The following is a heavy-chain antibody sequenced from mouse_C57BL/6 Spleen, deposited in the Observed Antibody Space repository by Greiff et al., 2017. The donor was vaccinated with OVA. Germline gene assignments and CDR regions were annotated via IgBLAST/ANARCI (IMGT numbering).Heavy chain of an antibody. J-gene: IGHJ4*01. CDR3: ASGSLPGSYAMDD. Sequence: QVQLQQSGAELMKPGASVKLSCKATGYTFNGYWIEWVKQRPGHGLEWIGEILPGSGSTNYNEKFKGKATFTADTSSNTAYMQLSSLTTEDSAIYYCASGSLPGSYAMDDWGQGTSVTVSS. D-gene: IGHD1-1*02. CDR1: GYTFNGYW. V-gene: IGHV1-9*01. CDR2: ILPGSGST.